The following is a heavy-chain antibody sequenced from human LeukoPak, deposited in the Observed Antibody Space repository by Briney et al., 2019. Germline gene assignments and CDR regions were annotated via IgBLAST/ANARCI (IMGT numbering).Heavy chain of an antibody. CDR2: ISSSSHSI. J-gene: IGHJ4*02. CDR1: GFAFSNYN. CDR3: AKDPGVVVVPAAITT. V-gene: IGHV3-48*01. Sequence: GGSLRLSCAASGFAFSNYNMNWVRQAPGKGLEWVAYISSSSHSIYYADSVKGRFTVSRDNSKNTLYLQMNSLRAEDTAVYYCAKDPGVVVVPAAITTWGQGTLVTVSS. D-gene: IGHD2-2*02.